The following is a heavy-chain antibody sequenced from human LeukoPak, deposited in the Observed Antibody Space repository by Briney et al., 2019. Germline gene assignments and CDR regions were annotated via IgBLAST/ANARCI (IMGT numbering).Heavy chain of an antibody. CDR3: ARSLWPEDY. CDR1: GLTFSSYW. V-gene: IGHV3-7*01. J-gene: IGHJ4*02. Sequence: GGSLRLSCEASGLTFSSYWMRWVRQAQGKGREWVANIKQEGSEKNYGDSVKGRFTISRDNAKTSLYLQMTSLRAEDTAVYYCARSLWPEDYWGQGTLLPLSS. CDR2: IKQEGSEK. D-gene: IGHD5-18*01.